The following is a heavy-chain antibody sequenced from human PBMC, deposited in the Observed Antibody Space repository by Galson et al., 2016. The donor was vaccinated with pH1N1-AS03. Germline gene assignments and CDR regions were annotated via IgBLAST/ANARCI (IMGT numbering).Heavy chain of an antibody. J-gene: IGHJ4*02. Sequence: CAISGDSVSSDTAAWNWMRQSPARGLEWLGRTYYRSKRYRGYNEYAVFVEGRIIISPDTSKNQVSLQLSSVTPEDTAVYYCARDHLGAGPAFDCWGQGTLVTVSS. CDR3: ARDHLGAGPAFDC. CDR2: TYYRSKRYRGYN. V-gene: IGHV6-1*01. CDR1: GDSVSSDTAA. D-gene: IGHD1-26*01.